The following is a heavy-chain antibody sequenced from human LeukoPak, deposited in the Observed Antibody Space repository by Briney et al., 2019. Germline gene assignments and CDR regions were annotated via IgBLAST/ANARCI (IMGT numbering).Heavy chain of an antibody. CDR1: GFTFSSYA. CDR3: AKGSYYYDSSGYHYYFDY. Sequence: GGSLRLSCAASGFTFSSYAMSWVRQATGKGLEWVSAISGSGGTTYYADSVKGRFTISRDNSKNTLYLQMNSLRAEDTAVYYCAKGSYYYDSSGYHYYFDYWGQGTLVTVSS. J-gene: IGHJ4*02. CDR2: ISGSGGTT. D-gene: IGHD3-22*01. V-gene: IGHV3-23*01.